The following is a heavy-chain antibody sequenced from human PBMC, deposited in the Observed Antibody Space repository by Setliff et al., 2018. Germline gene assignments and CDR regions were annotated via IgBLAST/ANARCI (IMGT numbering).Heavy chain of an antibody. V-gene: IGHV4-34*01. D-gene: IGHD2-15*01. CDR1: GGSFSAYY. J-gene: IGHJ5*02. CDR3: ARQSVRGLADNNWFDP. Sequence: PSETLSLTCAVYGGSFSAYYWSWIRQPPGKGLEWIGEINHSRSTNYNPSLKSRVTISVDTSKNQFSLKLSSVTAADTAVYYCARQSVRGLADNNWFDPWGQGTLVTVSS. CDR2: INHSRST.